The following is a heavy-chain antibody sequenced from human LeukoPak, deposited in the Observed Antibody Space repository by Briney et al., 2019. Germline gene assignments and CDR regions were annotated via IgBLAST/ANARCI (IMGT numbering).Heavy chain of an antibody. CDR1: GFTFSSYS. V-gene: IGHV3-21*01. J-gene: IGHJ4*02. CDR2: ISSSSSYI. Sequence: GGSLRLSCAASGFTFSSYSMNWVRQAPGKGLEWVSSISSSSSYIYYADSVKGRFTISRDNAKNSLYLQMNSLGAEDTAVYYCARKAGGEFDYWGQGTLVTVSS. D-gene: IGHD3-16*01. CDR3: ARKAGGEFDY.